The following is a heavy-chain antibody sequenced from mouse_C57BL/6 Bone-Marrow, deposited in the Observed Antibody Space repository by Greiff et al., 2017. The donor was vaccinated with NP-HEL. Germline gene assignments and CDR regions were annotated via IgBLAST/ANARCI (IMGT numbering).Heavy chain of an antibody. D-gene: IGHD2-2*01. Sequence: VQLQQSGPELVKPGASVKISCKASGYTFTDYYMNWVKQSHGKSLEWIGDINPNNGGTSYNQKFKGKATLTVDKSSSTAYMELRSLTSEDSAVYYCARWGYDSWFAYWGQGTLVTVSA. V-gene: IGHV1-26*01. CDR1: GYTFTDYY. CDR2: INPNNGGT. J-gene: IGHJ3*01. CDR3: ARWGYDSWFAY.